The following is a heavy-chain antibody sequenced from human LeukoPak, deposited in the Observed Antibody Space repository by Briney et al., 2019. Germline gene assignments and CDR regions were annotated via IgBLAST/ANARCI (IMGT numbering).Heavy chain of an antibody. CDR3: AKGGYSNSPGYMDV. CDR2: ISSSGSTI. D-gene: IGHD6-13*01. V-gene: IGHV3-48*03. CDR1: GFTFSSYE. J-gene: IGHJ6*03. Sequence: GGSLRLSCAASGFTFSSYEMNWVRQAPGKGLEWVSYISSSGSTIYYADSVKGRFTISRDNAKNSLYLQMNSLRAEDMALYYCAKGGYSNSPGYMDVWGKGTTVTVSS.